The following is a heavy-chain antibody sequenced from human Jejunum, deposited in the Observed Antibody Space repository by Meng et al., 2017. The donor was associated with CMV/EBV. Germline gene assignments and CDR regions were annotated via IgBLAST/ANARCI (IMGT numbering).Heavy chain of an antibody. CDR2: SSVNDVDT. V-gene: IGHV1-18*01. CDR3: ARDRPADDAFDI. J-gene: IGHJ3*02. CDR1: GYIFSNYG. Sequence: ASGYIFSNYGISWVRQVPGLGPGWMGYSSVNDVDTIYVQGFKGRVTMTMDTATSTAFMELRGLTPDDTAMYYCARDRPADDAFDIWGQGTMVTVSS.